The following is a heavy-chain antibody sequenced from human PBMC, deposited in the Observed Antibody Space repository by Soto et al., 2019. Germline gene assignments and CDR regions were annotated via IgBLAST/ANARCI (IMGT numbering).Heavy chain of an antibody. CDR1: GGTFNTYT. V-gene: IGHV1-69*06. CDR2: VIPMYDSV. Sequence: QVQLAQSGAEVKKPGSSVNVSCEASGGTFNTYTINWVRQAPGRGLEWMGQVIPMYDSVNYAESFQGRVTMTADKSTNIAYVELSSLRSEDSALYFCASWRSYSGSYGFAYWCQGTLVIVSS. CDR3: ASWRSYSGSYGFAY. D-gene: IGHD1-26*01. J-gene: IGHJ4*02.